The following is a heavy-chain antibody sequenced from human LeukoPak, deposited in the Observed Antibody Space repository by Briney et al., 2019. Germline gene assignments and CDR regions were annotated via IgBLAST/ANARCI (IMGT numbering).Heavy chain of an antibody. CDR1: GFTFSRYN. V-gene: IGHV3-21*01. J-gene: IGHJ4*02. CDR2: ITSSSIYK. CDR3: ARGGITMHILEY. D-gene: IGHD3-10*01. Sequence: GGSLRLPCATSGFTFSRYNMNWVRQAPGKGLEWVSSITSSSIYKYYADSMKGRFTISRDNAKNSLYLQMDSLRAEDTAVYYCARGGITMHILEYWGQGTLVTVSS.